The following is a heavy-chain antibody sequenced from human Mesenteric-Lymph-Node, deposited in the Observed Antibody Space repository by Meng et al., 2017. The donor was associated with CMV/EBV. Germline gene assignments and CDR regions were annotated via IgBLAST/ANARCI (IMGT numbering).Heavy chain of an antibody. CDR3: ARGGREADC. CDR2: ISTTSNYI. CDR1: GFIFSTYT. J-gene: IGHJ4*02. D-gene: IGHD1-26*01. Sequence: GESLKISCAASGFIFSTYTMNWVRQAPGKGLEWVSSISTTSNYIYYGESVKGRFTVSRDDAKNSLYLQRNSLRAEDTAVYYCARGGREADCWGQGTLVTVSS. V-gene: IGHV3-21*01.